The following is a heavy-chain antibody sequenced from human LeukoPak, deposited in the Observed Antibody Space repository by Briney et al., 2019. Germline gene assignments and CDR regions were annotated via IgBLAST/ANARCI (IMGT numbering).Heavy chain of an antibody. D-gene: IGHD6-19*01. CDR1: GFTFSSYG. V-gene: IGHV3-30*18. Sequence: GGSLRLSCAASGFTFSSYGLHWVRQAPGKGLEWVALISSDGSNKYFADSAKGRFTISRDNSKNTLYLQMNSLRTEDTAVYYCAKDSGKSAGIAVSRAPQDYWGQGTLVTVSS. CDR3: AKDSGKSAGIAVSRAPQDY. J-gene: IGHJ4*02. CDR2: ISSDGSNK.